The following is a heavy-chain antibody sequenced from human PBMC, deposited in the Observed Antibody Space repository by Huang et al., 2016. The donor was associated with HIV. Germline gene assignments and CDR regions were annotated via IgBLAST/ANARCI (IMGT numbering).Heavy chain of an antibody. Sequence: QVQLQESGPGLVKPSETLSLTCTVSGGSISTHYWSWIRQPPGKGLEWIGSIAYSGGTNYSPSLKSRVTILLDTSKNQFSLRVNSVTAADTAMYYCARDHHDFWRGYRRMYFFDHWGQGTLVTVSS. J-gene: IGHJ4*02. D-gene: IGHD3-3*01. V-gene: IGHV4-59*11. CDR1: GGSISTHY. CDR3: ARDHHDFWRGYRRMYFFDH. CDR2: IAYSGGT.